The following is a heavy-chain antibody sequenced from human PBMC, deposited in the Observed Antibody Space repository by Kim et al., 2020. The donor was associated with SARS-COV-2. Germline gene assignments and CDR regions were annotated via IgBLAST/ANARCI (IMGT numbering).Heavy chain of an antibody. CDR2: IRSRSNNYAT. J-gene: IGHJ3*02. V-gene: IGHV3-73*01. CDR1: GFTISGSA. Sequence: GGSLRLSCGASGFTISGSAMHWVRQTSGKGLEWVGRIRSRSNNYATAYGASVKGRFSISIDESKNTAYLQMNRLKTEDTGVYYCTRGPPYSDSYWDAFDIWGPGTMVTVSS. CDR3: TRGPPYSDSYWDAFDI. D-gene: IGHD2-21*01.